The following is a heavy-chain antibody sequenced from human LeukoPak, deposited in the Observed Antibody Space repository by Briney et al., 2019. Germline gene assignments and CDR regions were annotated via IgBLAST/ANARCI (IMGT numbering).Heavy chain of an antibody. CDR1: GFTFDDYA. CDR2: ISWNSGSI. Sequence: GGSLRLSCAASGFTFDDYAMHWVRQAPGKGLEWVSGISWNSGSIGYADSVKGRFTISRDNAKNSLYLQMNSLRAEDTALYYCAKDTKDHEGFYYFDYWGQGTLVTVSS. D-gene: IGHD1-14*01. J-gene: IGHJ4*02. V-gene: IGHV3-9*01. CDR3: AKDTKDHEGFYYFDY.